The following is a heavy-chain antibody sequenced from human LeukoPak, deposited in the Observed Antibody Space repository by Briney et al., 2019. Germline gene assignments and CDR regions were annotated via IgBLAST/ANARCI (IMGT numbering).Heavy chain of an antibody. CDR1: GVSINDYF. CDR2: THHRGNT. D-gene: IGHD2-21*02. CDR3: AGQFCGRDCSGPGAFDY. V-gene: IGHV4-59*08. J-gene: IGHJ3*01. Sequence: MTSEALSLTCTVSGVSINDYFWNWIRQTPGKGLEWIGYTHHRGNTNYNSSLASRVTISLDTSKHQFSLRLTSVTAADTAVYFCAGQFCGRDCSGPGAFDYWGQGTMVAVPS.